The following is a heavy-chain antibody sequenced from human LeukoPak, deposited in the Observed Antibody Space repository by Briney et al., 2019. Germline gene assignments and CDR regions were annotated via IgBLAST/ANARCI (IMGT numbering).Heavy chain of an antibody. V-gene: IGHV3-30*02. CDR3: ERVGTGGDWFDP. Sequence: PGGSLRLSCAASGFTFSSYGMHWVRQAPGKGLEWVAFIRYDGSNKYYADSVKGRFTISRDNSKNTLYLQMNSLRAEDTAVYYCERVGTGGDWFDPWGQGTLVTVSS. CDR2: IRYDGSNK. D-gene: IGHD2-8*02. CDR1: GFTFSSYG. J-gene: IGHJ5*02.